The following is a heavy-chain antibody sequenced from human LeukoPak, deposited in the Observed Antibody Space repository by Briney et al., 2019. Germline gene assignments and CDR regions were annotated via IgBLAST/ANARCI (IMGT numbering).Heavy chain of an antibody. CDR1: GFTFGSYW. Sequence: GGSLRLSCAASGFTFGSYWMHWVRQAPGKGLEWVAVISYDGSNKYYADSVKGRFTISRDNSKNTLYLQMNSLRAEDTAVYYCARVSGLSGSRRSAEYFQHWGQGTLVTVSS. CDR3: ARVSGLSGSRRSAEYFQH. J-gene: IGHJ1*01. D-gene: IGHD3-3*01. CDR2: ISYDGSNK. V-gene: IGHV3-30*01.